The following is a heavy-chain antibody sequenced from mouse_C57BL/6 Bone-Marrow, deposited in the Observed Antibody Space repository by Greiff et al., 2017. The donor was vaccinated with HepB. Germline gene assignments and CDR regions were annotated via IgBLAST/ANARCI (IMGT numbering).Heavy chain of an antibody. V-gene: IGHV1-69*01. CDR2: IDPSDSYT. CDR3: AREGNYFDY. J-gene: IGHJ2*01. CDR1: GYTFTSYW. Sequence: VQLQQPGAELVMPGASVKLSCKASGYTFTSYWMHWVKQRPGRGLEWIGEIDPSDSYTNYNQKFKGKSTLTVDKSSSTAYMQLSSLTSEDSAVYYCAREGNYFDYWGQGTTLTVSS.